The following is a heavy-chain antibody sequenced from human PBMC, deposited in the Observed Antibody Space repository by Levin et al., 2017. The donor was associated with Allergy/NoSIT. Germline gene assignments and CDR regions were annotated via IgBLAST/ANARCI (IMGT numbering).Heavy chain of an antibody. CDR1: GFTFSRSG. CDR2: IKEDGSGE. D-gene: IGHD6-13*01. V-gene: IGHV3-7*04. J-gene: IGHJ5*02. CDR3: ARDLGSSTWWGWFDP. Sequence: GGSLRLSCVASGFTFSRSGMAWVRQAPGEGLEWVANIKEDGSGENYVGSVKGLFTISRDNAKESLYLEMNSLRAEDTAVYYCARDLGSSTWWGWFDPWGQGTRVTVSS.